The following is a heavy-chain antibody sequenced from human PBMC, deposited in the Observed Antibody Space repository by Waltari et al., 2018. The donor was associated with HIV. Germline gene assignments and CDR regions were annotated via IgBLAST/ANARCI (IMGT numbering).Heavy chain of an antibody. V-gene: IGHV3-48*02. Sequence: EVQLEESGGSFVQPGGSLRLPCAASVFTFGDSAMNWVRQAPGKGLEWISYISSTSFNIKYADSVKGRFTISRDNTKNSLDLEMNNLRDGDTAVYYCARDTLNLYFGLDVWGRGTAVTVSS. CDR1: VFTFGDSA. J-gene: IGHJ6*02. CDR2: ISSTSFNI. CDR3: ARDTLNLYFGLDV.